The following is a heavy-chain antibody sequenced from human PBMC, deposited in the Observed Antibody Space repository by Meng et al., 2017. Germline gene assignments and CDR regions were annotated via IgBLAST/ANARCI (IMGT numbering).Heavy chain of an antibody. CDR3: ARRWVIWSGYRLDY. Sequence: QVQLQPWGAEMLKPSETLVPPRAVYCGSFSGYYWSWIRQPPGKGLEWIGEINHSGSTNYNPSLKSRVTISVDTSKNQFSLKLSSVTAADTAVYYCARRWVIWSGYRLDYWGQGTLVTVSS. J-gene: IGHJ4*02. D-gene: IGHD3-3*01. V-gene: IGHV4-34*02. CDR1: CGSFSGYY. CDR2: INHSGST.